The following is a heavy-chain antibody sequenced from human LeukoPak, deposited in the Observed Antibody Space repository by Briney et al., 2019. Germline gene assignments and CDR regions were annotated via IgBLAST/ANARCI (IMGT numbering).Heavy chain of an antibody. V-gene: IGHV1-2*02. Sequence: GASVKVSCKDSGYTFTSYYMHWVRQAPGQGLEWMGWINPNSGGTNYAQKFQGRVTMTRDTSISTAYMELSRLRSDDTAVYYCARDRGSYYELNWFDPWGQGTLVTVSS. CDR3: ARDRGSYYELNWFDP. J-gene: IGHJ5*02. D-gene: IGHD1-26*01. CDR1: GYTFTSYY. CDR2: INPNSGGT.